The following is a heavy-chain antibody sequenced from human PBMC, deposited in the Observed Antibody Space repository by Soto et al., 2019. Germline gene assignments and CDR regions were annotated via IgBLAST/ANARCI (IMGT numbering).Heavy chain of an antibody. CDR3: EKSLCYDSSGYYPRAFDI. CDR2: ISGSGGST. J-gene: IGHJ3*02. Sequence: GGSLRLSCAASGFTFSSYAMSWVRQAPGKGLEWVSAISGSGGSTYYADSVKGRFTISRDNSKNTLYLQMNSLRAEDTAVYYCEKSLCYDSSGYYPRAFDIWGQGTMVTVSS. CDR1: GFTFSSYA. V-gene: IGHV3-23*01. D-gene: IGHD3-22*01.